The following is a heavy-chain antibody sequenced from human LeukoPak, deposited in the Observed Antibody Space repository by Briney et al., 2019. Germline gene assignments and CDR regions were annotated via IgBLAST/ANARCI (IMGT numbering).Heavy chain of an antibody. CDR3: ARLWGNIAAAGTGLDYYGMDV. CDR2: IYPGDSDT. D-gene: IGHD6-13*01. Sequence: GESLKISCKGSGYSFTSYWIGWVRQMPGKGLEWMGIIYPGDSDTRYSPSFQGQVTISADKSISTAYLQWSSLKASDTAMYYCARLWGNIAAAGTGLDYYGMDVWGQGTTVTVSS. V-gene: IGHV5-51*01. CDR1: GYSFTSYW. J-gene: IGHJ6*02.